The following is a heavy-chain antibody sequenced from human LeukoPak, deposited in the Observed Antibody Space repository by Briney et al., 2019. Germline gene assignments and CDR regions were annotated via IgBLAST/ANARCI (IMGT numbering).Heavy chain of an antibody. D-gene: IGHD2-2*02. V-gene: IGHV3-48*03. CDR1: GFTFSKYN. Sequence: GGSLRLSCAASGFTFSKYNMNWVRQAPGKGLEWVSYISSSGSTIYYADSVKGRFTISRDNAKNSLYLQMNSLRAEDTAVYYCARQRDIVVVPTTIVGYFDYWGQGTLVTVSS. CDR2: ISSSGSTI. J-gene: IGHJ4*02. CDR3: ARQRDIVVVPTTIVGYFDY.